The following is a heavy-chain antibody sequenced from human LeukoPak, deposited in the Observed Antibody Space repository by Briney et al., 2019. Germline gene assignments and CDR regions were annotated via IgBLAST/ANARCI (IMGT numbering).Heavy chain of an antibody. CDR3: ARDPVEMATMGYSYVDL. CDR2: INTDGSST. V-gene: IGHV3-74*01. J-gene: IGHJ2*01. D-gene: IGHD5-24*01. CDR1: GFTFSSYW. Sequence: GGSLRLSCAASGFTFSSYWMHWVRQAPGRGLVWVSRINTDGSSTSYADSARGRFTISRDNAKNTLYLQMNRLRAEHKAVYYCARDPVEMATMGYSYVDLWGRGTLVTVSS.